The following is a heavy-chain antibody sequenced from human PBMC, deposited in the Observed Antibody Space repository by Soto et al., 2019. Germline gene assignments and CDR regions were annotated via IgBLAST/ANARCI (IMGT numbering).Heavy chain of an antibody. CDR2: RNPNSGNT. CDR1: GYTFTSYD. Sequence: QVQLVQSGAEVKKPGASVKVSCKASGYTFTSYDINWVRQDTGQGLEWMGWRNPNSGNTGYAQKFQGRVTMTRNTSISTAYMELSSLRSEDTAVYYGARSFSSAHPPLDYWGQGTLVTVSS. J-gene: IGHJ4*02. V-gene: IGHV1-8*01. D-gene: IGHD6-6*01. CDR3: ARSFSSAHPPLDY.